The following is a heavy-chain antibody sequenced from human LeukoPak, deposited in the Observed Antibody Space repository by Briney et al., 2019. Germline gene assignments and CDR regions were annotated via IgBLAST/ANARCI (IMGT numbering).Heavy chain of an antibody. CDR2: IWYDGSNK. V-gene: IGHV3-33*01. CDR3: ARVLRQLDPTLGY. CDR1: GFTFSSYG. Sequence: GGSLRLSCAASGFTFSSYGMHWVRQAPGKGLEWVAVIWYDGSNKYYADSVKGRFTISRDNSKNTLYLQMNSLRAEDTAVYYCARVLRQLDPTLGYWGQGTLVTVSS. D-gene: IGHD6-6*01. J-gene: IGHJ4*02.